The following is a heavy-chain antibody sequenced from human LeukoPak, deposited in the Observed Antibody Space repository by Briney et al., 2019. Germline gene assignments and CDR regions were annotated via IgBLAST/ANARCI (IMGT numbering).Heavy chain of an antibody. V-gene: IGHV4-38-2*01. D-gene: IGHD5-12*01. Sequence: PSETLSLTCAVSGYSISSGYYWGWIRQPPGKGLEWIGSIYHSGSTYYNPSLKSRVTISVDTSKNQFSLKLPSATAADPPVYYCARRRLVATIPLDYWGQGTLVTVSS. J-gene: IGHJ4*02. CDR2: IYHSGST. CDR3: ARRRLVATIPLDY. CDR1: GYSISSGYY.